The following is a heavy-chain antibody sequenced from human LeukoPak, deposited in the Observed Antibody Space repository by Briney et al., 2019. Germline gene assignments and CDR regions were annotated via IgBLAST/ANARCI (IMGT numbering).Heavy chain of an antibody. V-gene: IGHV4-59*01. CDR1: GGSISRYY. D-gene: IGHD6-13*01. CDR3: ARVYYSSSYDYWYFDL. J-gene: IGHJ2*01. Sequence: SETLSLTCTVSGGSISRYYGRWIRQPPGKGLEGIGYKDYSGRTNYNRSLKSRVTISVDTSKNQLSLKLSSVTAADTAVYYCARVYYSSSYDYWYFDLWGRGTLVTVSS. CDR2: KDYSGRT.